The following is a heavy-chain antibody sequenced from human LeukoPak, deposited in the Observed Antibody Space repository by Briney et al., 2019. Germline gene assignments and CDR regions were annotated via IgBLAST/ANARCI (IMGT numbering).Heavy chain of an antibody. J-gene: IGHJ4*02. CDR1: GGSISSYY. CDR2: IYYSGST. V-gene: IGHV4-59*01. Sequence: KPSETLSLTCTVSGGSISSYYWSWIRQPPGKGLEWIGYIYYSGSTNYNPSLKSRVTISVDTSKNQFSLKLSSVTAADTAVYYCARGQGLSNPWGPFFDYWGQGTLVTVSS. CDR3: ARGQGLSNPWGPFFDY. D-gene: IGHD3-16*01.